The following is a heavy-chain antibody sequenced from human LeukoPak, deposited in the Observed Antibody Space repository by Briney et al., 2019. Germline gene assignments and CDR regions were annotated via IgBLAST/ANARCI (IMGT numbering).Heavy chain of an antibody. CDR3: ARDKDYTGLDFFGRWFDP. V-gene: IGHV4-39*07. Sequence: SGXXXSSSXXXXXXXRXPXXXGLXWXGXIYYSGSTHYNPSLKSRVTMPVNTSKKQFSLKRNSVTAADKAIYYCARDKDYTGLDFFGRWFDPWGQGTLVTVSS. J-gene: IGHJ5*02. D-gene: IGHD2-8*02. CDR1: GXXXSSSXXX. CDR2: IYYSGST.